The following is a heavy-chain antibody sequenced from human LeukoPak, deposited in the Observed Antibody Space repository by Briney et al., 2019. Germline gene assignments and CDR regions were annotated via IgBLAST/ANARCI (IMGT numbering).Heavy chain of an antibody. CDR3: ARDLLSPISTVTREGRFDP. Sequence: GASVKVSCKASGYTFTSYAMHWVRQAPGQRLEWMGWINAGNGNTKYSQKFQGRVTITRDTSASTAYMELSSLGSEDTAVYYCARDLLSPISTVTREGRFDPWGQGTLVTVSS. CDR2: INAGNGNT. CDR1: GYTFTSYA. V-gene: IGHV1-3*01. J-gene: IGHJ5*02. D-gene: IGHD4-17*01.